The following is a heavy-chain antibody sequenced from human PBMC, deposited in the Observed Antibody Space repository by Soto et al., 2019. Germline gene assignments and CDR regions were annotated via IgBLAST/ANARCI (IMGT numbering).Heavy chain of an antibody. CDR3: ARHGGSGYDFDRLYYYYGMDV. J-gene: IGHJ6*02. Sequence: GESLKISCKGSGYSFTSYWIGWVRQMPGKGLEWMGIIYPGDSDTRYSPSFQGQVTISADNSISTAYLQWSSLKASDTAMYYCARHGGSGYDFDRLYYYYGMDVWGQGTTVTVSS. V-gene: IGHV5-51*01. CDR1: GYSFTSYW. D-gene: IGHD5-12*01. CDR2: IYPGDSDT.